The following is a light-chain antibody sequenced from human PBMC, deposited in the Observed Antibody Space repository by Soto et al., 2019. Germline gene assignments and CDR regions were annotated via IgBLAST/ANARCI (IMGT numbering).Light chain of an antibody. CDR2: EDY. Sequence: QSVLTQPPSVSAAPGQRVTISCSGGSSNIGNNPVSWYQQLPGTAPKLLIFEDYKRPSGIPDRFSGSKSGTSATLGITGLQTGGEADYYCGTWDSSLSVVLFGGGTKLTVL. V-gene: IGLV1-51*02. J-gene: IGLJ3*02. CDR3: GTWDSSLSVVL. CDR1: SSNIGNNP.